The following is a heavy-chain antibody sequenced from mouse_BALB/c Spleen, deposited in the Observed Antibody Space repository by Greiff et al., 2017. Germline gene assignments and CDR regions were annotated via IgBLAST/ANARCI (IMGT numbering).Heavy chain of an antibody. J-gene: IGHJ4*01. CDR1: GFSLTGYG. V-gene: IGHV2-6-7*01. CDR3: ARDYDYDPYAMDY. D-gene: IGHD2-4*01. CDR2: IWGDGST. Sequence: VKLMESGPGLVAPSQSLSITCTVSGFSLTGYGVNWVRQPPGKGLEWLGMIWGDGSTDYNSALKSRLSISKDNSKSQVFLKMNSLQTDDTARYYCARDYDYDPYAMDYWGQGTSVTVSS.